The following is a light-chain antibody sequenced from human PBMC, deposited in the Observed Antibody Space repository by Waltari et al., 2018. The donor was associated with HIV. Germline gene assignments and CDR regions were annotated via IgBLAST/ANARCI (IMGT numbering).Light chain of an antibody. CDR2: KAS. V-gene: IGKV1-5*03. CDR1: QSIGVW. J-gene: IGKJ1*01. CDR3: QEYTTYLGT. Sequence: DIQMTQSPSTLSASVGDTVTITCRASQSIGVWLAWYQQKQGKAPKFLISKASSLESGVPSRFSGSGAATEFTLTISILQPDDFATYFCQEYTTYLGTFGQGTKVEIK.